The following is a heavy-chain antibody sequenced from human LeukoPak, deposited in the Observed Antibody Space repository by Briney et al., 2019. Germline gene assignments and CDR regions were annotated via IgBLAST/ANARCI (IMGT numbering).Heavy chain of an antibody. Sequence: GGSLRLSCAASGFTVSSNYMSWVRQAPGKGLEWVSVIYSGGSIYYADSVKGRFTISRDNSRNTLDLQMNSLKVEDAAVYYCARVSLGTTRSGYYYYGMDVWGQGTTVTVSS. J-gene: IGHJ6*02. CDR2: IYSGGSI. CDR1: GFTVSSNY. V-gene: IGHV3-53*01. D-gene: IGHD3-22*01. CDR3: ARVSLGTTRSGYYYYGMDV.